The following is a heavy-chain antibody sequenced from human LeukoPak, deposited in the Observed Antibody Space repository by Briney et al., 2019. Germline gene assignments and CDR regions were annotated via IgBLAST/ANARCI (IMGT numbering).Heavy chain of an antibody. J-gene: IGHJ4*02. Sequence: SETLSLTCTVSGGSISNSSYYWGWIGQPPGKGLEWIGSMYYSGCTYYNPSLKSRAAISVDTSKNQFSLKLSSVTAADTAVYYCARHGRMGTINPSHWGQGTLVTVSS. CDR1: GGSISNSSYY. CDR3: ARHGRMGTINPSH. D-gene: IGHD5-24*01. CDR2: MYYSGCT. V-gene: IGHV4-39*01.